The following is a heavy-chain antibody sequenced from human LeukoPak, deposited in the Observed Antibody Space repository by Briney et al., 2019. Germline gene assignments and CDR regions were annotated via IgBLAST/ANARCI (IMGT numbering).Heavy chain of an antibody. CDR1: GYTLTELS. J-gene: IGHJ4*02. Sequence: ASVKVSCKVSGYTLTELSVHWVRQAPGKGLEWMGGFDPEDGETIYAQKFQGRVTMTEDTSTDTAYMELSSLRSEDTAVYYCATGLGATIPSDYWGQGTLVTVSS. CDR3: ATGLGATIPSDY. CDR2: FDPEDGET. D-gene: IGHD1-26*01. V-gene: IGHV1-24*01.